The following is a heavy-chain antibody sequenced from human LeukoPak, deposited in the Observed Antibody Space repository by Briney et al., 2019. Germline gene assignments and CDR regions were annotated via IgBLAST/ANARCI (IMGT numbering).Heavy chain of an antibody. CDR3: ARGLIGDPYYYYGMDV. CDR2: MNPNSGNT. D-gene: IGHD7-27*01. J-gene: IGHJ6*02. Sequence: ASVTVSCKASGYTFTSYDINQLRQATGQGLEWMGWMNPNSGNTGYAQKFQGRVTMTRNTSISTAYMELSSLRSEDTAVYYCARGLIGDPYYYYGMDVWGQGTTVTVSS. V-gene: IGHV1-8*01. CDR1: GYTFTSYD.